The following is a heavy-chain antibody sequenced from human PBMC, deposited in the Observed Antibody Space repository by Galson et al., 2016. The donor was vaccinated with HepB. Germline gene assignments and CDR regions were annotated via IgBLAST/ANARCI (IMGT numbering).Heavy chain of an antibody. D-gene: IGHD2-15*01. V-gene: IGHV3-33*01. J-gene: IGHJ4*02. CDR1: GFTFSDYG. CDR3: ARDECSGGSCYSVY. CDR2: IWYDGSTK. Sequence: SLRLSCAVSGFTFSDYGMHWVRQAPGKGLEWVAVIWYDGSTKYYADSVKGRFTISRDNSKNTLYLQMNSLRAEDTAVYYCARDECSGGSCYSVYWGQGTLVTVSS.